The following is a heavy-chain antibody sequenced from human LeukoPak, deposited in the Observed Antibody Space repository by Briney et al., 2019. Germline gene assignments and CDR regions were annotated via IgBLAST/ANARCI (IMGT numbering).Heavy chain of an antibody. CDR3: AKGGSGGYYYYGMDV. J-gene: IGHJ6*02. Sequence: SVRLSCAASGFTFDDYAMLWLPHAPGKGLEGRLGSSWNSGSIGYEDSVKGRFTISRENAKNSLYLQMNSLRAEDTALYYCAKGGSGGYYYYGMDVWGQGTTVTVSS. CDR1: GFTFDDYA. D-gene: IGHD3-10*01. CDR2: SSWNSGSI. V-gene: IGHV3-9*01.